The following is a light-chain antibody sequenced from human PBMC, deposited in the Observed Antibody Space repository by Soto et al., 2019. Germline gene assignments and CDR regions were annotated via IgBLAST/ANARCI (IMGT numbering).Light chain of an antibody. Sequence: DIQMTQSPSALSASVGDRVIITCRASQYISNWVAWYQQKPGKAPKLLIYDASTLESEVPSRFTGSSSGTEFNLTISSLQPDDFATYYCQQSNSFSGTFGGGTKVEIK. CDR2: DAS. V-gene: IGKV1-5*01. CDR3: QQSNSFSGT. CDR1: QYISNW. J-gene: IGKJ4*01.